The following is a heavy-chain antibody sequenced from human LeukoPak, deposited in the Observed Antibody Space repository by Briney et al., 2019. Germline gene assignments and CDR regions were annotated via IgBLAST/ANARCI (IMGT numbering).Heavy chain of an antibody. J-gene: IGHJ4*02. CDR2: IHHSGST. D-gene: IGHD3-22*01. CDR3: ASITHHYDSSGYEGYFDY. CDR1: GGSFSGYY. V-gene: IGHV4-34*01. Sequence: PSETLSLTCAVYGGSFSGYYWSWIRQPPGKGLEWIGEIHHSGSTNYNPSLKSRVTISVDTSQNQFSLKLSSVTAADTAVYYCASITHHYDSSGYEGYFDYWGQGTLVTVSS.